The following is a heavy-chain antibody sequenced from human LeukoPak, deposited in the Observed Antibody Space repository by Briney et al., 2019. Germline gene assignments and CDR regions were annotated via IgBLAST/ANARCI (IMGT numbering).Heavy chain of an antibody. V-gene: IGHV4-34*01. D-gene: IGHD5-24*01. J-gene: IGHJ4*02. Sequence: PSETLSLTCAVYGGSFSGYYWSWIRQPPGKGLEWIGEINHSGSTNYNPSLKSRVTISVDTSKNQFSLKLSSVTAADTAVYYCARGERWLQWADYWGQGTLVTVSS. CDR2: INHSGST. CDR3: ARGERWLQWADY. CDR1: GGSFSGYY.